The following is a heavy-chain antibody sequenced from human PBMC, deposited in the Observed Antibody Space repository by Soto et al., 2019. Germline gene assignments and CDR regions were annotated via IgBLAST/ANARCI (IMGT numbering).Heavy chain of an antibody. D-gene: IGHD2-15*01. Sequence: QVQLVQSGAEVKKPGSSVKVSCKASGFTFSSYTISWVLQAPGQGLEWMGRIIPILGIANYAQKFQGRFTITADKSTSTAYMELSSLRFEDTAVYYCARDRYCRGGSCWNYYYYGMDVWGQGTTVTVSS. CDR1: GFTFSSYT. V-gene: IGHV1-69*08. J-gene: IGHJ6*02. CDR3: ARDRYCRGGSCWNYYYYGMDV. CDR2: IIPILGIA.